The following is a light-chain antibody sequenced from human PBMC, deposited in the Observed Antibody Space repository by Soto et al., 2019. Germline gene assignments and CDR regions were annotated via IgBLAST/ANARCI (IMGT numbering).Light chain of an antibody. CDR2: VNSDGSH. Sequence: QPVLTQSPSASASLGASVKLTCTLSSGHSTYAIAWHQQQPEKGPRFLMKVNSDGSHIKGDGIPDRFSGSISGAERFLTISSLQSEDEADYYCQTWGTGIALFGGGTKLTVL. J-gene: IGLJ2*01. CDR1: SGHSTYA. CDR3: QTWGTGIAL. V-gene: IGLV4-69*02.